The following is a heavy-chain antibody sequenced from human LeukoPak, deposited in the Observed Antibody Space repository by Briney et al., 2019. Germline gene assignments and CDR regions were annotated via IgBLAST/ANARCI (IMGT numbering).Heavy chain of an antibody. CDR3: ARGTSDVLRFLEWSVVDY. J-gene: IGHJ4*02. D-gene: IGHD3-3*01. CDR2: ISYDGSNK. V-gene: IGHV3-30-3*01. CDR1: GFTFSSYA. Sequence: GGSLRLSCAASGFTFSSYAMPWVRQAPGKGLEWVAVISYDGSNKYYADSVKGRFTISRDNSKNTLYLQMNSLRAEDTAVYYCARGTSDVLRFLEWSVVDYWGQGTLVTVSS.